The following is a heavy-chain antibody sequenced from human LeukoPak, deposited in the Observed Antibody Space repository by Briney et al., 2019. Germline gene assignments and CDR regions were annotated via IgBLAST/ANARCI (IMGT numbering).Heavy chain of an antibody. Sequence: GASVKVSCKASGYTFTGYYMHWVRQAPGQGLEWMRWINPNSGGTNYAQKFQGRVTMTRDTSISTAYMELSRLRSDDTAVYYCARSYDSSGYYFEGDWFDPWGQGTLVTVSS. D-gene: IGHD3-22*01. V-gene: IGHV1-2*02. J-gene: IGHJ5*02. CDR3: ARSYDSSGYYFEGDWFDP. CDR1: GYTFTGYY. CDR2: INPNSGGT.